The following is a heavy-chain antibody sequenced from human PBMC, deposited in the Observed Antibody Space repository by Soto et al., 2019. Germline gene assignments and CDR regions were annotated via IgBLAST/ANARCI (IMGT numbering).Heavy chain of an antibody. V-gene: IGHV4-30-2*01. CDR2: VHHTGST. CDR3: ARGLWNDVFQY. Sequence: SETLSLTCAVSGGSISSGGYSWTWIRQPPGKGLEWIGYVHHTGSTTYNPSLKTRVNISVDRPNNQFFLTLTSATAADSAVYYCARGLWNDVFQYWGRGILVTVSS. D-gene: IGHD1-1*01. CDR1: GGSISSGGYS. J-gene: IGHJ1*01.